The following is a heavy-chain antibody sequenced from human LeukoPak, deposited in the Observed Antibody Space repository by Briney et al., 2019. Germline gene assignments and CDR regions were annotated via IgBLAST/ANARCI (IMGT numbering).Heavy chain of an antibody. CDR3: VRSGGYSYGYYYGMDV. Sequence: SETLSLTCTVSGGSISSYYWSWIRQPPGKGLEWIGYIYYSGSTNYNPSLKSRVTISVDTSKNQFSLKLSSVTAADTAVYYCVRSGGYSYGYYYGMDVWGKGTTVTVSS. CDR1: GGSISSYY. CDR2: IYYSGST. J-gene: IGHJ6*04. V-gene: IGHV4-59*12. D-gene: IGHD5-18*01.